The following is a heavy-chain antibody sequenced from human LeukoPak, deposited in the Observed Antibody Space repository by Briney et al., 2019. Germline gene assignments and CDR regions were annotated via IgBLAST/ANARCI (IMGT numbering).Heavy chain of an antibody. J-gene: IGHJ6*04. CDR3: ARGTGGGYYYGMDV. Sequence: SQTLSLTFAVSVGSISSGGDSWSWSRQPPGKGLEWIGYICQSGSTYYNPSIKSRVTISVDRSKNQYSMKLSSVTAADTAVYYCARGTGGGYYYGMDVWGKGTTVTVSS. D-gene: IGHD3/OR15-3a*01. V-gene: IGHV4-30-2*01. CDR1: VGSISSGGDS. CDR2: ICQSGST.